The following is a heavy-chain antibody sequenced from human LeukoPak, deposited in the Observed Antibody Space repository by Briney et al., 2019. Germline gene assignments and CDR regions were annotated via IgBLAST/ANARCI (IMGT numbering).Heavy chain of an antibody. CDR2: IRYDGSNK. Sequence: PGGSLRLSCAASGFTLSSYGMHWVRQAPGKGLEWVAFIRYDGSNKYYADSVKGRFTISRDNSKNTLYLQMNSLRAEDTAVYYCAKDLYSSSWWFDYWGQGTLVTVSS. V-gene: IGHV3-30*02. D-gene: IGHD6-13*01. J-gene: IGHJ4*02. CDR1: GFTLSSYG. CDR3: AKDLYSSSWWFDY.